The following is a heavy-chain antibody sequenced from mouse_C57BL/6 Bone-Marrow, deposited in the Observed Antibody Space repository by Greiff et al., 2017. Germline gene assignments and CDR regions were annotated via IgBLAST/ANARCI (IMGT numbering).Heavy chain of an antibody. CDR1: GFTIKNTY. V-gene: IGHV14-3*01. Sequence: EVQLVESVAELVRPGASVKLSCTASGFTIKNTYMHWVKQRPEQGLEWIGRIDPANGNTKYAPKFQGKATITADTSSNTAYLQLSSLTSEDTAIYYCARSRGRGIAYWDRGKRVTVTA. CDR3: ARSRGRGIAY. D-gene: IGHD3-3*01. J-gene: IGHJ3*01. CDR2: IDPANGNT.